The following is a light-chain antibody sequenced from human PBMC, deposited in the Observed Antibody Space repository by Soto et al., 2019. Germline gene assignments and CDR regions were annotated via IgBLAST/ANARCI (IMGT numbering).Light chain of an antibody. CDR2: GAS. V-gene: IGKV3-20*01. J-gene: IGKJ1*01. CDR1: QSVRSSQ. Sequence: EIVLTQSPGTLSLSPGERATLSCRASQSVRSSQLAWYQQKPGQSPRLLIYGASNRATGTPDRFSGSGSGTDFTLTISRLEPEDFAVYYCQQYGSSPRTFGQGTKVEVK. CDR3: QQYGSSPRT.